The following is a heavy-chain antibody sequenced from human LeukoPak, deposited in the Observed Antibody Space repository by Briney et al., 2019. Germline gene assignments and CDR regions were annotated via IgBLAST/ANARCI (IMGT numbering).Heavy chain of an antibody. J-gene: IGHJ4*02. CDR1: GYTFTGYY. D-gene: IGHD6-13*01. Sequence: ASVKVSCKASGYTFTGYYMHWVRQAPGQGLEWMGWINPNSGGTNYAQKFQGRVTMTRDTSISTAYMELSRLRSDDTAVYYCARDRAAATTAYFDYWGQGTLVTVSS. V-gene: IGHV1-2*02. CDR3: ARDRAAATTAYFDY. CDR2: INPNSGGT.